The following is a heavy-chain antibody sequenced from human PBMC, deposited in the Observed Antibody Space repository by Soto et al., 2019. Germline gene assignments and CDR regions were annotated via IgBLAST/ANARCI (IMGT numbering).Heavy chain of an antibody. D-gene: IGHD2-8*01. V-gene: IGHV3-33*01. J-gene: IGHJ6*02. CDR2: IWYDGSNK. Sequence: GGSLRLSCAASGFTFSSYGMHWVRQAPGKGLEWVAVIWYDGSNKYYADSVKGRFTISRDNSKNTLYLQMNSLRAEDTAVYYCARDAARYCNNGVCYAGMAVWGQGTTVTFSS. CDR1: GFTFSSYG. CDR3: ARDAARYCNNGVCYAGMAV.